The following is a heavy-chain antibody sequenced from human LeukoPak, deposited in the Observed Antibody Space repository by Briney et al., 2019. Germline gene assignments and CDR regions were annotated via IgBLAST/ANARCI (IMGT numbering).Heavy chain of an antibody. V-gene: IGHV3-23*01. CDR2: ISGNGGSR. D-gene: IGHD1-26*01. CDR3: AKGGTVGTYFDS. Sequence: GGSLRLSCAASGFTFSSYAMSWVRQAPGKGLEWVSGISGNGGSRYYADSVKGRFTISRDNLNNTVQLEMNNLRAEDTALYYCAKGGTVGTYFDSWGQGILVAVSS. CDR1: GFTFSSYA. J-gene: IGHJ4*01.